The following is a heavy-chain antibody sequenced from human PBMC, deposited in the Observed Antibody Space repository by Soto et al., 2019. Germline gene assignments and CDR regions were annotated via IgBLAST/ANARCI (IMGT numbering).Heavy chain of an antibody. CDR3: ARSFAVAAAGPFDY. V-gene: IGHV4-31*03. CDR2: IYYSGST. D-gene: IGHD6-13*01. Sequence: QVQLQESGPGLVKPSQTLSLTCTVSGGSISSGGDYWSRIRQHAGMGLEWIGYIYYSGSTYYNPSLKSRVTISVDTSKNQFSLKLSSVTAADTAVYYCARSFAVAAAGPFDYWGQGTLVTVSS. J-gene: IGHJ4*02. CDR1: GGSISSGGDY.